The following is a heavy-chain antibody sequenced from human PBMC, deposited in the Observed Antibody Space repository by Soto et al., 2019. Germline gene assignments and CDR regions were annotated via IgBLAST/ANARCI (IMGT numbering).Heavy chain of an antibody. Sequence: PGGSLRLSCAASGLPFSSYSINWVRQAPGKGLEWVSSISSSSSYIYYADSVKGRFTISRDNAKNSLYLQMNSLRAEDTAVYYCAGKMNYYDSSGPYYYGTDGWGQGTTGTV. CDR1: GLPFSSYS. V-gene: IGHV3-21*01. D-gene: IGHD3-22*01. CDR3: AGKMNYYDSSGPYYYGTDG. CDR2: ISSSSSYI. J-gene: IGHJ6*02.